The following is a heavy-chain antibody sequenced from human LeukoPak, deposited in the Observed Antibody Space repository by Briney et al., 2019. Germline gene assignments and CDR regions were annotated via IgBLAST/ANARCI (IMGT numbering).Heavy chain of an antibody. J-gene: IGHJ6*03. D-gene: IGHD3-3*01. CDR2: IIPIFGTA. V-gene: IGHV1-69*05. CDR3: ARGGSRFLNYYYMDV. CDR1: GGTFSSYA. Sequence: GASVKVSCKASGGTFSSYAISWVRQAPGQGPEWMGGIIPIFGTANYAQKFQGRVTITTDESTSTAYMELSSLRSEDTAVYYCARGGSRFLNYYYMDVWGKGTTVTVSS.